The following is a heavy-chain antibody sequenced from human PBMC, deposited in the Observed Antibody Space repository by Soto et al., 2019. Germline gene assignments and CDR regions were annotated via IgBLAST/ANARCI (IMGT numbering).Heavy chain of an antibody. CDR3: ARGGFSSSWRLDY. D-gene: IGHD6-13*01. J-gene: IGHJ4*02. Sequence: QVQLVQSGAEVKKPGSSVKFSCKASGGTFSSYAISWVRQAPGQGLEWMGGILPIFGPAKYTQKFQGRVTITADESTSTAYMELSRLRSEDTAVYYCARGGFSSSWRLDYWGQGTLVTVSS. CDR2: ILPIFGPA. V-gene: IGHV1-69*01. CDR1: GGTFSSYA.